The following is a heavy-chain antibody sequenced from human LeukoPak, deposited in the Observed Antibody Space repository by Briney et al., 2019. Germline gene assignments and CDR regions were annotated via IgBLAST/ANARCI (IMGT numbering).Heavy chain of an antibody. CDR2: IYHSGST. CDR1: GGSISSSSYY. J-gene: IGHJ4*02. CDR3: ARLRAVAALGDY. D-gene: IGHD6-19*01. Sequence: PSETLSLTCTVSGGSISSSSYYWGWIRQPPGKGLEWIGSIYHSGSTYYNPSLKSRVTISVDTSKNQFSLKLSSVTAADTAVYYCARLRAVAALGDYWGQGTLVTVSS. V-gene: IGHV4-39*07.